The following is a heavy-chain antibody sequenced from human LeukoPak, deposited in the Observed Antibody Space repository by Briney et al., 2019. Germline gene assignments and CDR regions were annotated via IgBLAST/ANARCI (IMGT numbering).Heavy chain of an antibody. CDR1: GYTFTSYG. CDR3: ARDTAMAPNWCFDL. V-gene: IGHV1-18*01. Sequence: ASVKVSCKASGYTFTSYGISWVRQAPGQGLEWMGWISAYNGNTNYAQKLQGRVTMTTDTSTSTAYMELRSLRSDDTAVYYCARDTAMAPNWCFDLWGRGTLVTVSS. CDR2: ISAYNGNT. D-gene: IGHD5-18*01. J-gene: IGHJ2*01.